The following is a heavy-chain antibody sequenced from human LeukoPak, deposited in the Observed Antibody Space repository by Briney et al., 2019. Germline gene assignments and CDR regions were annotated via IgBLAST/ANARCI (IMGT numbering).Heavy chain of an antibody. CDR3: ARDYSSGWYAFDY. V-gene: IGHV1-8*01. D-gene: IGHD6-19*01. J-gene: IGHJ4*02. CDR1: GYTFTSYD. CDR2: MNPNSGNT. Sequence: ASVKVSCKASGYTFTSYDINWVRQATGQGLEWMGWMNPNSGNTGYAQKFQGRVTMTRNTSISTAYMELSSLRSEDTAFYYCARDYSSGWYAFDYWGQGTLVTVSS.